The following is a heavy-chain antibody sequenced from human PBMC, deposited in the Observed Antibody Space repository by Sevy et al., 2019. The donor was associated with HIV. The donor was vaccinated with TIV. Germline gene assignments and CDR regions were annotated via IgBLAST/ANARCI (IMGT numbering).Heavy chain of an antibody. D-gene: IGHD3-22*01. CDR2: IRYDGSNK. Sequence: GGSLRLSCAASGFTFSSYGMHWVRQAPGKGLEWVAFIRYDGSNKYYADSVKGRFTISRDNSKNTLYLQMNSLRAEETAVYYCARLGRGYYDTGFDYWGQGTLVTVSS. J-gene: IGHJ4*02. CDR1: GFTFSSYG. CDR3: ARLGRGYYDTGFDY. V-gene: IGHV3-30*02.